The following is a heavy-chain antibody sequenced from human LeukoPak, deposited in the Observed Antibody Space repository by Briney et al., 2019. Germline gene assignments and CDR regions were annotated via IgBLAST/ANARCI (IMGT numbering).Heavy chain of an antibody. CDR3: AREASIGTFDY. Sequence: VASVKVSCKASGYTFTGYYMHWVRQAPGQGLEWMGWINPNSGGTNYAQKFQDRVTMTRDTSISTAYMELSRLRSDDTAVYYCAREASIGTFDYWGQGTLVTVSS. D-gene: IGHD1-7*01. J-gene: IGHJ4*02. V-gene: IGHV1-2*02. CDR1: GYTFTGYY. CDR2: INPNSGGT.